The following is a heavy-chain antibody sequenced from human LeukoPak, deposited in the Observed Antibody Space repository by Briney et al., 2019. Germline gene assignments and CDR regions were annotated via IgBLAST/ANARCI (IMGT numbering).Heavy chain of an antibody. CDR1: GGSISSYY. J-gene: IGHJ3*02. CDR3: ARVSDSSGFDAFDI. CDR2: IYTRGST. V-gene: IGHV4-4*07. Sequence: SETLSLTCTVSGGSISSYYWSWIRQPAGKGLEWIGRIYTRGSTNYNPSLKSRVTMSVDTSKNQFSLKLSSVTAADTAVYYCARVSDSSGFDAFDIWGQGTMVTVSS. D-gene: IGHD3-22*01.